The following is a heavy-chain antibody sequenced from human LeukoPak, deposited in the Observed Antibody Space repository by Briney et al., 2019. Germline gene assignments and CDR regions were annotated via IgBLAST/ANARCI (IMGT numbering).Heavy chain of an antibody. J-gene: IGHJ3*02. CDR2: IYYSGST. D-gene: IGHD3-10*01. CDR1: GGSISSSSYY. Sequence: SETLSLTCTVSGGSISSSSYYWGWIRQPPGKGLEWIGSIYYSGSTYYNPSLKSRVTISVDTSKNQFSLKLSSVTAADTAVYYCARHVISGSNPRPGYSDYLPDAFDIWGQGTMVTVSS. V-gene: IGHV4-39*01. CDR3: ARHVISGSNPRPGYSDYLPDAFDI.